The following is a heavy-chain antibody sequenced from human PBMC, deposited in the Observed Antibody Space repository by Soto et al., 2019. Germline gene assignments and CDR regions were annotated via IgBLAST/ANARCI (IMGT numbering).Heavy chain of an antibody. Sequence: HVQLVQSGAEVKKPGSSVKVSCNTSGDTFSSYTLNWVRQAPGQGLEWMGQIIPLFGTANYAQKFQGRVTITADESTSTAYMEVSSLRSEDTDVYYCARGATRYSSSWTYFDYWGQGTPVTVSS. CDR3: ARGATRYSSSWTYFDY. CDR2: IIPLFGTA. D-gene: IGHD6-13*01. J-gene: IGHJ4*02. CDR1: GDTFSSYT. V-gene: IGHV1-69*12.